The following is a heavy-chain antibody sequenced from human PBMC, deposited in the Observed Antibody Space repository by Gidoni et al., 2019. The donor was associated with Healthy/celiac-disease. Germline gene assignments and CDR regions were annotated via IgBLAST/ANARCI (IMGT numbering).Heavy chain of an antibody. D-gene: IGHD2-2*01. V-gene: IGHV1-2*04. CDR1: GTTFTGEY. CDR3: ARDWRAPYAPLALDAFDI. J-gene: IGHJ3*02. CDR2: INPNSGGT. Sequence: QLVQSGAEVKKPGASGKVSCKASGTTFTGEYMHCVRQAPGQGLEWMGCINPNSGGTNYAQKFQGWVTMTRDTSISTAFMELSRLISDDTAVYYCARDWRAPYAPLALDAFDIWGQGTMVTVSS.